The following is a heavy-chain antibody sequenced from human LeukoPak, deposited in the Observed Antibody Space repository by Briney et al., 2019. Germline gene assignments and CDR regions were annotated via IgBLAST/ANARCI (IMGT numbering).Heavy chain of an antibody. CDR3: ASFVVVTAIRAQRTEFDY. Sequence: GGSLRLSCAASGFTFSSYAMHWVRQAPGKGLEYVSAISSNGGSTYYANSVKGRFTISRDNSKNTLYLQMGSLRAEDMAVYYCASFVVVTAIRAQRTEFDYWGQGTLVTVSS. CDR2: ISSNGGST. D-gene: IGHD2-21*02. J-gene: IGHJ4*02. CDR1: GFTFSSYA. V-gene: IGHV3-64*01.